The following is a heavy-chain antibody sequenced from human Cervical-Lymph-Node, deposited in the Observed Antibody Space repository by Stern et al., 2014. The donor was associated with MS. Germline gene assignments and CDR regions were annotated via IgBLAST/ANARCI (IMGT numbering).Heavy chain of an antibody. Sequence: DVHLVESGGGFVKPAGSLRLSCAASGFTFPYTSLSWVRHAPGQGLEWVGRVKSRKDGGAADYAAFVKDRVTISRDDSRSTLYLQINGLEIEDTAMYYCTALRKYWGQGTLLIVSS. J-gene: IGHJ4*02. D-gene: IGHD6-6*01. CDR1: GFTFPYTS. CDR2: VKSRKDGGAA. V-gene: IGHV3-15*01. CDR3: TALRKY.